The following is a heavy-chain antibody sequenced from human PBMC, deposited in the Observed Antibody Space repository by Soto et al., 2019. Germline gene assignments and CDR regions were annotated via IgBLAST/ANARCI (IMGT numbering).Heavy chain of an antibody. CDR2: IYYSGST. CDR1: GGSISSSSYY. V-gene: IGHV4-39*01. D-gene: IGHD3-3*01. Sequence: SETLSLTCTVSGGSISSSSYYWGWIRQPPGKGLEWIGSIYYSGSTYYNPSLKSRVTISVDTSKNQFSLKLSSVTAADTAVYYCARTKSGERITIFGVAIRYGMDVWGQGTTVT. CDR3: ARTKSGERITIFGVAIRYGMDV. J-gene: IGHJ6*02.